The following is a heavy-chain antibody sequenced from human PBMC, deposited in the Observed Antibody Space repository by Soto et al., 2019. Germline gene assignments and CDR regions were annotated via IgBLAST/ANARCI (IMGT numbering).Heavy chain of an antibody. D-gene: IGHD6-13*01. V-gene: IGHV4-34*01. CDR2: INHSGST. CDR3: ARGLGIAAGNWFDP. CDR1: GGCVSVSY. J-gene: IGHJ5*02. Sequence: SCSLALSCAVYGGCVSVSYWSWIRKPPGKGLEWIGEINHSGSTNYNPSLKSRVTISVDTSKNQFSLKLSSVTAADTAVYYCARGLGIAAGNWFDPWGQATLVTVSS.